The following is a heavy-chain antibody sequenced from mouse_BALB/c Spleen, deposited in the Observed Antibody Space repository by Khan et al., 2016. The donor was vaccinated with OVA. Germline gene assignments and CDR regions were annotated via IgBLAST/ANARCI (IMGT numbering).Heavy chain of an antibody. D-gene: IGHD6-2*01. CDR2: INTYTGEP. V-gene: IGHV9-1*02. CDR1: GYTFTNYG. J-gene: IGHJ1*01. CDR3: ANISSSGSFDV. Sequence: QIQLVQSGPELKKPGETVKISCKASGYTFTNYGMNWVKQAPGKGLKWMGWINTYTGEPTYADDFKGRFVFSLETSASTAYLQISNLKNEDMTTDFCANISSSGSFDVWGAGTTVTVSS.